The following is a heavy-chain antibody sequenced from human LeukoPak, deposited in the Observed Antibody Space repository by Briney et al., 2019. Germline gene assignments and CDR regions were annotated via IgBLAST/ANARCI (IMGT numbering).Heavy chain of an antibody. V-gene: IGHV3-30-3*01. CDR3: AKDPRADCSGGSCYYLDY. CDR1: GFTFSSYA. D-gene: IGHD2-15*01. J-gene: IGHJ4*02. CDR2: ISYDGSNK. Sequence: GGSLRLSCAASGFTFSSYAMHWVRQAPGKGLEWVAVISYDGSNKYYADSVKGRFTISRDNSKNTLYLQMNSLRAEDTAVYYCAKDPRADCSGGSCYYLDYWGQGTLVTVSS.